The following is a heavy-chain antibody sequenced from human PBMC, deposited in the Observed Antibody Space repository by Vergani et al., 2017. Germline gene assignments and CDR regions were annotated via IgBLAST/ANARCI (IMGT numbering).Heavy chain of an antibody. CDR1: GGSITSSSYY. CDR2: IYHSGST. Sequence: QLHLQESGPGLVKPSETLSLTCTVSGGSITSSSYYWGWIRQPPGKGLEWIGSIYHSGSTYYNPSLKSRVTISVDTSKNQFSLKLSSVTAADTAVYYCARLAGYGSGSYYKAYYGMDVWGQGTTVTVSS. D-gene: IGHD3-10*01. J-gene: IGHJ6*02. V-gene: IGHV4-39*07. CDR3: ARLAGYGSGSYYKAYYGMDV.